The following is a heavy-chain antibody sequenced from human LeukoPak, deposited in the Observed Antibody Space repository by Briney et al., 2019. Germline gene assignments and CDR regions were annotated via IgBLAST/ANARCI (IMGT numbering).Heavy chain of an antibody. CDR1: GFTFTNSA. CDR2: IIVGSGIT. J-gene: IGHJ4*02. D-gene: IGHD2-15*01. CDR3: AREVSGRDRIDY. Sequence: SVKVSCKASGFTFTNSAVQWVRQARGQRLEWIGWIIVGSGITNYAQSLQGRLTLTRDMSTNTAYMELSSLRSDDTAVYYCAREVSGRDRIDYWGQGTLVTVSS. V-gene: IGHV1-58*01.